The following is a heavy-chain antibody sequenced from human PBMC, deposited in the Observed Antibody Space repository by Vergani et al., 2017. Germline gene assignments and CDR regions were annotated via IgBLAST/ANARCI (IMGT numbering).Heavy chain of an antibody. CDR1: GFSFPGYA. CDR2: VSGSSATP. Sequence: EVQLLESGGGLVQPGGSLRLSCEASGFSFPGYAMSWVRQAPGKGLEWVSSVSGSSATPYYADSVKGRFIISRDNSKNTLHLQMNSLRADDTAVYYCAREGAKYQPPVWGKGTTVTVSS. V-gene: IGHV3-23*01. CDR3: AREGAKYQPPV. J-gene: IGHJ6*04. D-gene: IGHD2-2*01.